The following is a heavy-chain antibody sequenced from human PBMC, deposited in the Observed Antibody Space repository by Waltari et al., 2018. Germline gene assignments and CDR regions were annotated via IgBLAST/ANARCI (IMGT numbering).Heavy chain of an antibody. CDR1: GGLFNSYA. D-gene: IGHD2-15*01. CDR3: AGGVVAARGYYYYCMDV. V-gene: IGHV1-69*15. Sequence: HVQLVQSGAGVTKTGSTVEVSCRASGGLFNSYAISLVRPATGPGLEWRGRCSPFFGTGNYAQKFKGRVTSTADYSTSTAYRELSSMRSDETAGYYCAGGVVAARGYYYYCMDVWGQGTTVTVSS. J-gene: IGHJ6*02. CDR2: CSPFFGTG.